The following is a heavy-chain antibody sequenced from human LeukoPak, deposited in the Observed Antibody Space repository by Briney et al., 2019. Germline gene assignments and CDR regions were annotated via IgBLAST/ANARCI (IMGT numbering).Heavy chain of an antibody. CDR2: ISWDSGYI. J-gene: IGHJ4*02. CDR1: GFTFDDYA. CDR3: ARGDLKVFGY. V-gene: IGHV3-9*01. Sequence: GGSLRLSCAASGFTFDDYAMHWVRQAPGKGLEWVSGISWDSGYIGYADSVKGRFTISRDNAKNSLYLQMNSLRAEDTAVYYCARGDLKVFGYWGQGTLVTVSS.